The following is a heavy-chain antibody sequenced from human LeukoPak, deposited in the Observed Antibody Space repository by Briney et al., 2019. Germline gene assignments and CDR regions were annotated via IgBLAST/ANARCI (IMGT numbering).Heavy chain of an antibody. CDR3: AILCSSGSCYRDY. V-gene: IGHV4-4*02. D-gene: IGHD2-15*01. Sequence: SETLSLTCAVSGGSISSSNWWSWVRQPPGKGLEWIGEIYHSGSTNYNPSLKSRVTISVDKSKNQFSLKLSSVTAADTAVYYCAILCSSGSCYRDYWGQGTLVTVSS. CDR2: IYHSGST. J-gene: IGHJ4*02. CDR1: GGSISSSNW.